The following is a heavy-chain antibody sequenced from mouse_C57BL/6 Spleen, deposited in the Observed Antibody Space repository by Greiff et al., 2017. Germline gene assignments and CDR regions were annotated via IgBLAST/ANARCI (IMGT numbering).Heavy chain of an antibody. CDR2: IWWDDDK. D-gene: IGHD1-1*01. CDR3: ARIPYYNGSSHWYFDV. CDR1: GFSLSTFGMG. J-gene: IGHJ1*03. V-gene: IGHV8-8*01. Sequence: QVTLKESGPGILQPSQTLSLTCSFSGFSLSTFGMGVGWIRQPSGKGLEWLAHIWWDDDKYYNPALKRRLTISKDTSKNQVFLQIANVDTADTATYYCARIPYYNGSSHWYFDVWGTGTTVTVSS.